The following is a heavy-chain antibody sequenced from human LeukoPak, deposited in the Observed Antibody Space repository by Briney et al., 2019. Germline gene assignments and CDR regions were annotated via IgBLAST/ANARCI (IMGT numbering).Heavy chain of an antibody. Sequence: PGRCLRLSCAAPRLTFSIYAIHWVRQAPGKGLGWVAVISYDGSNKYYTDSVKGRFTISRDNSKNSLFLQMNSLRAEDTALDYCARDPYYADYVDFYAMDVWGQGATVTVSS. D-gene: IGHD4-17*01. CDR1: RLTFSIYA. CDR3: ARDPYYADYVDFYAMDV. V-gene: IGHV3-30*10. CDR2: ISYDGSNK. J-gene: IGHJ6*02.